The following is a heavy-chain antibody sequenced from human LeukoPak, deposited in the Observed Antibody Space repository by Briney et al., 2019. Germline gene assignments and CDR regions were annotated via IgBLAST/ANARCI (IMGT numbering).Heavy chain of an antibody. J-gene: IGHJ5*02. CDR2: INPNSGGT. D-gene: IGHD2-2*01. CDR1: GYTFTGYY. Sequence: ASVKVSCKASGYTFTGYYMHWVRQAPGQGLEWMGWINPNSGGTNYAQKFQGWVTMTRDTSISTAYMELSGLRSDDTAVYYCARGEDIVVVPAGTFDPWGQGTLVTVSS. CDR3: ARGEDIVVVPAGTFDP. V-gene: IGHV1-2*04.